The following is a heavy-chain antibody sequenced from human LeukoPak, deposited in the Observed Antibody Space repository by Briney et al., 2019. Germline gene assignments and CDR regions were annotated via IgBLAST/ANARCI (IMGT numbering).Heavy chain of an antibody. Sequence: PGGSLRLTCAASGFTFSSSGMHWVRQAPGKGPEWVAFIRYDGSVIYYADSVKGRFTISRDNSKNTLYLQMNSLRAEDTAVYYCAKAVVQGSTSPGHWGQGTLVTVSS. V-gene: IGHV3-30*02. D-gene: IGHD2-2*01. CDR1: GFTFSSSG. CDR2: IRYDGSVI. J-gene: IGHJ4*02. CDR3: AKAVVQGSTSPGH.